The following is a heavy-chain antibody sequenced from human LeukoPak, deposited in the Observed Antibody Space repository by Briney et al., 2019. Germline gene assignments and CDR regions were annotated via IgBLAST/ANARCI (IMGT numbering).Heavy chain of an antibody. J-gene: IGHJ4*02. CDR1: GYTFTRYY. CDR3: ARGYYYGSGTTTMGY. V-gene: IGHV1-2*04. Sequence: ATVKVSCTASGYTFTRYYMHWVRQPPGHGLERMGRINPNSGGTNYAQKFQGWVTMTRDTSISTAYMELSRLRSDDTAVYYCARGYYYGSGTTTMGYWGQGTLVTVSS. CDR2: INPNSGGT. D-gene: IGHD3-10*01.